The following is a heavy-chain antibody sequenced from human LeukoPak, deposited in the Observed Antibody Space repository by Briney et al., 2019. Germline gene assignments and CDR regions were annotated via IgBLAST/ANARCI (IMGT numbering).Heavy chain of an antibody. CDR2: ICGSGSSG. CDR1: GLRFSSFA. CDR3: AKYGLEVYYDSSGYKDY. D-gene: IGHD3-22*01. J-gene: IGHJ4*02. V-gene: IGHV3-23*01. Sequence: PGGSLRVSCAASGLRFSSFAMNWLRQAPGKGLDGVSTICGSGSSGWNADSVKARFTISRDNSKNTLYRQMNNLSADDTAVYCCAKYGLEVYYDSSGYKDYWGQGTLVTVSS.